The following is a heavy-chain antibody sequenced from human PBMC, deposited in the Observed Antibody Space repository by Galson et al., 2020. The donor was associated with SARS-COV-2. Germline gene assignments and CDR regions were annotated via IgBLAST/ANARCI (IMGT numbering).Heavy chain of an antibody. J-gene: IGHJ3*02. CDR3: ARDLNRDDWNDDAFDI. Sequence: SVKVSCKASGDTFSNYAISWVRQAPGQGLEWMGRIIPIFGTTNYAQEFQGRVTITADESTSTVYMELNSLRSEDTAVYYCARDLNRDDWNDDAFDIWGQGTMVTVSS. CDR2: IIPIFGTT. D-gene: IGHD1-1*01. CDR1: GDTFSNYA. V-gene: IGHV1-69*13.